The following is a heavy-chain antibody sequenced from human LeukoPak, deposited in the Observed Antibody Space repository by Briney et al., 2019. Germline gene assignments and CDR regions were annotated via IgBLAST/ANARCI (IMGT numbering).Heavy chain of an antibody. CDR3: ARNPGIAAAGPERYYYYYYMDV. Sequence: ASVKVSCKASGYTFTSYGISWVRQAPGQGLEWMGWISAYNGNTNYAQKLQGRVTMTTDTSTSTAYMELRSLRSDDTAVYYCARNPGIAAAGPERYYYYYYMDVWGKGTTVTVSS. V-gene: IGHV1-18*01. J-gene: IGHJ6*03. D-gene: IGHD6-13*01. CDR1: GYTFTSYG. CDR2: ISAYNGNT.